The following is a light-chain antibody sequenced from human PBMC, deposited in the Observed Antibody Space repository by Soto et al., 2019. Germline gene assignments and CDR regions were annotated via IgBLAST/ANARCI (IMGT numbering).Light chain of an antibody. CDR2: EEY. V-gene: IGKV1-9*01. Sequence: DIQMTHSPSALSASVVGGVTSTCLASQAITNNLAWYQQKPGNPPKLMIYEEYTLHSGVPSRFSGSGSGTEFTLTISSMQPEDFATYYCQKSNNHQISCGKGTRREIK. J-gene: IGKJ5*01. CDR3: QKSNNHQIS. CDR1: QAITNN.